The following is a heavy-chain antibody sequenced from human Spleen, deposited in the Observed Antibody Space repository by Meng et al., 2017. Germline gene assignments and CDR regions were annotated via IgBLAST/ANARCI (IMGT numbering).Heavy chain of an antibody. CDR2: IIHGGSP. CDR3: ARRPTGIDY. V-gene: IGHV4-39*01. D-gene: IGHD2-8*02. J-gene: IGHJ4*02. CDR1: GGSISSSSYY. Sequence: QLQLQESGPGLVKPSETLSLTCTVSGGSISSSSYYWGWIRQPPGKGLQWIGEIIHGGSPSYNPSLKSRVTISIDTSKNQLSLMLSSVTAADTAVYYCARRPTGIDYWGQGTLVTVSS.